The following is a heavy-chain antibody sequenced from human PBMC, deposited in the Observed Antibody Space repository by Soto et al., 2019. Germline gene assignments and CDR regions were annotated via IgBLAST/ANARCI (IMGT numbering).Heavy chain of an antibody. J-gene: IGHJ4*02. D-gene: IGHD3-10*01. CDR3: ASLYFYGSGTPDF. V-gene: IGHV3-33*01. Sequence: QVQLVESGGGVVQPGRSLRLSCAASGFAFSSYAMHWVRQAPGGGLEWVAVIWFDGSEKYYADSVKGRFTISRDNSKTTLYLQMNSLRADDTAVYYCASLYFYGSGTPDFWGQGTLVTVSS. CDR2: IWFDGSEK. CDR1: GFAFSSYA.